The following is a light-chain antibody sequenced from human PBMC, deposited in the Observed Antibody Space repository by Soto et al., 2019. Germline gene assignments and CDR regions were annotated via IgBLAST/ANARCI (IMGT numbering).Light chain of an antibody. CDR3: QTWGTGTRV. V-gene: IGLV4-69*01. CDR2: LNSDGSH. Sequence: QLVLTQSPSASASLGASVKLTCTLSSGHSSYAITWHQQQPEKGPRYLMKLNSDGSHTKGDGIPDRFSGSSSGAERYLTISSLQSEDEADYHCQTWGTGTRVFGGGTKVTVL. J-gene: IGLJ3*02. CDR1: SGHSSYA.